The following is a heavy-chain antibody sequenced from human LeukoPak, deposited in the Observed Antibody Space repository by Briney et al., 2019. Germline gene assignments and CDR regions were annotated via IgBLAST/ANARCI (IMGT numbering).Heavy chain of an antibody. Sequence: GGSVRLSCAASGFTFSSYSMNWVRQAPGKGLEWVSSISSSSSYIYYADSVKGRFTISRDNAKNSLYLQMNSLRAEDTAVYYCARGQGVVVIQSWGYYYMDVWGKGTTVTVSS. CDR2: ISSSSSYI. D-gene: IGHD3-22*01. V-gene: IGHV3-21*01. CDR1: GFTFSSYS. CDR3: ARGQGVVVIQSWGYYYMDV. J-gene: IGHJ6*03.